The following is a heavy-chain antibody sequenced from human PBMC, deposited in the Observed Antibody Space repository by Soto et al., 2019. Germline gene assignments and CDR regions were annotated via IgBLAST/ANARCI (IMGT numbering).Heavy chain of an antibody. CDR1: GYTFTSYG. CDR2: ISAYNGNT. Sequence: ASVKVSCEASGYTFTSYGISWVRQAPGQGLEWMGWISAYNGNTNYAQKLQGRVTMTTDTSTSTAYMELRSLRSDDTAVYYCAIDNRPGIAGAGKTLNYYYGMDVWGQGTTVTVSS. J-gene: IGHJ6*02. D-gene: IGHD6-19*01. CDR3: AIDNRPGIAGAGKTLNYYYGMDV. V-gene: IGHV1-18*01.